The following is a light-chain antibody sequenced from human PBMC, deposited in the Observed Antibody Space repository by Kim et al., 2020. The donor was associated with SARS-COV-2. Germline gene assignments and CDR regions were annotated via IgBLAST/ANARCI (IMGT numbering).Light chain of an antibody. CDR3: QVWDTNTDHHV. CDR1: NIGSKS. V-gene: IGLV3-21*01. CDR2: YDR. J-gene: IGLJ1*01. Sequence: YELTQPPSVSVAPGETARITCGGTNIGSKSVHWHQQRPGRAPVLVIYYDRDRPSGIPERFSGSNSGNTATLTISGVEAGDEADYYCQVWDTNTDHHVFGSGTKVTVL.